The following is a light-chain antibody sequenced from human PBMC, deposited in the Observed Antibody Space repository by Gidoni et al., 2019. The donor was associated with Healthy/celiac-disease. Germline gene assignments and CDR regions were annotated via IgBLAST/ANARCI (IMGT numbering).Light chain of an antibody. J-gene: IGLJ2*01. Sequence: QSALTQPASVSGSPRQSITISCTGTSSDVGGYNYVSWYQQHPGKAPKLMIYDVSNRPSGVSNRFSGSKSGNTASLTISGLQAEDEDDYYCSSYTSSSIVVFGGGTKLTVL. CDR2: DVS. CDR1: SSDVGGYNY. CDR3: SSYTSSSIVV. V-gene: IGLV2-14*03.